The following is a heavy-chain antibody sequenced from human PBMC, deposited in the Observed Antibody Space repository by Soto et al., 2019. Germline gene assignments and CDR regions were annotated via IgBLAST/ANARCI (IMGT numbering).Heavy chain of an antibody. J-gene: IGHJ3*02. V-gene: IGHV4-31*03. CDR2: IYYSGST. CDR1: GGSISSGGYY. CDR3: ARDTGYYDSSGYPRAAFDI. Sequence: SETLSLTCTVSGGSISSGGYYWSWIRQHPGKGMERIGYIYYSGSTYYNPSLKSRVTISVDTSKNQFSLKLSSVTAADTAVYYCARDTGYYDSSGYPRAAFDIWGQGTMVTVSS. D-gene: IGHD3-22*01.